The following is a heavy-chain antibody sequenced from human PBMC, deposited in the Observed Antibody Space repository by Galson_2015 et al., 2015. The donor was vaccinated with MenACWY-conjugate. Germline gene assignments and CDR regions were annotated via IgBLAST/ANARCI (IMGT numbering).Heavy chain of an antibody. CDR3: ARDYGSGTYYMGWFDP. J-gene: IGHJ5*02. CDR1: RLSFRTYN. Sequence: SLRLSCAASRLSFRTYNMNWVRQAPGKGLEWVSYISSTSTTIYYADSVKGRFTISRGNAKNSLYLQMNSLRDEDTAVYYCARDYGSGTYYMGWFDPWGQGTLVTVSS. V-gene: IGHV3-48*02. CDR2: ISSTSTTI. D-gene: IGHD3-10*01.